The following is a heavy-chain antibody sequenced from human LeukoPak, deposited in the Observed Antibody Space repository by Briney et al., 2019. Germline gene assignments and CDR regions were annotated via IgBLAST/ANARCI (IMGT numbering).Heavy chain of an antibody. V-gene: IGHV4-39*01. J-gene: IGHJ2*01. CDR1: GGSISSSSYY. CDR2: IYYSGST. D-gene: IGHD2-15*01. CDR3: ARNNDHCSGGSCYGNYWYFDL. Sequence: SETLSLTCTVSGGSISSSSYYWGWIRQPPGKELEWIGSIYYSGSTYYNPSLKSRVTISVDTSKNQFSLKLSSVTAADTAVYYCARNNDHCSGGSCYGNYWYFDLWGRGTLVTVSS.